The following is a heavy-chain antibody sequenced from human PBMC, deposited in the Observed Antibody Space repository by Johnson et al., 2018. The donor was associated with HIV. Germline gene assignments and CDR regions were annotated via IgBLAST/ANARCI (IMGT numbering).Heavy chain of an antibody. CDR1: GFTFSTYA. Sequence: VQLVESGGGVVQPGGSLRLSCAASGFTFSTYAIHWVRQAPGKGLEWVSGISWNSGNIGYADSVKGRFTISRDNSKNTLYLQMNRLRAEDTAVYFCARGCRDGYTCDAFDVWGQGTRVTVSS. J-gene: IGHJ3*01. CDR2: ISWNSGNI. D-gene: IGHD5-24*01. V-gene: IGHV3-9*01. CDR3: ARGCRDGYTCDAFDV.